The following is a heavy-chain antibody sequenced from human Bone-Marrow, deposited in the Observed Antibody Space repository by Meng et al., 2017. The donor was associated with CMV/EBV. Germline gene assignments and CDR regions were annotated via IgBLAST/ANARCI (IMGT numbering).Heavy chain of an antibody. CDR2: IYSGGST. V-gene: IGHV3-53*01. CDR1: GFTVSSNY. J-gene: IGHJ4*02. Sequence: ETLSLTCAASGFTVSSNYMSWVRQAPGKGLEWVSVIYSGGSTYYADSVKGRFTISRDNSKNTLYLQMNSLRAEDTAVYYCARVFRSGYDGMVDYWGQGTLVTV. D-gene: IGHD5-12*01. CDR3: ARVFRSGYDGMVDY.